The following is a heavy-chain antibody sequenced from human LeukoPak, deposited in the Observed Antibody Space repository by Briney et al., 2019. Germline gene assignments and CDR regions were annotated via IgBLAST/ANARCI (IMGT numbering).Heavy chain of an antibody. J-gene: IGHJ4*02. CDR3: ARDSGYSTDY. Sequence: SVKVSCKASGGTLSSYAISWVRQAPGQGLEWMGGIIPIFGTANYAQKLQGRVTMTTDTSTSTAYMELRSLRSDDTAVYYCARDSGYSTDYWGQGTLVTVSS. D-gene: IGHD5-18*01. V-gene: IGHV1-69*05. CDR1: GGTLSSYA. CDR2: IIPIFGTA.